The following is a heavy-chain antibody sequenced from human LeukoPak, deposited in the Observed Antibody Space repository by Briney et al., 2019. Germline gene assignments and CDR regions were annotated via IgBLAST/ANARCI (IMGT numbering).Heavy chain of an antibody. CDR2: ISYDGSNK. CDR1: GFTFTTSA. Sequence: PGRSLRLPCAASGFTFTTSAMHWVRQAPGKGLEWVAVISYDGSNKYYADSLKGRFTISRDDSKNTVYLQMNSLRTEDTAVYYCVRGSCGIYCYFDYWGQGALVTVSS. CDR3: VRGSCGIYCYFDY. V-gene: IGHV3-30-3*01. J-gene: IGHJ4*02. D-gene: IGHD1-26*01.